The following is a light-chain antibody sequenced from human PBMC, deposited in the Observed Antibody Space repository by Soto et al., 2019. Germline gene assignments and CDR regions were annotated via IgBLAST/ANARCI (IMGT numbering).Light chain of an antibody. V-gene: IGKV1-6*01. CDR3: LQNYNYPWT. Sequence: AIQMTQFPSSLSASLRDRVTVTCRASQDIRNDLGWYQQKPGKAPKLLIYAASSLQSGVPSRFSGSGSGTQFTLTISSLQPEDVATYYCLQNYNYPWTFGQGTRLEI. CDR2: AAS. CDR1: QDIRND. J-gene: IGKJ5*01.